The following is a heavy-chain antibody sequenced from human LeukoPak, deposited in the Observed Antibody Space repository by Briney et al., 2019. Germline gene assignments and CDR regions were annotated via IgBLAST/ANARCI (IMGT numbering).Heavy chain of an antibody. CDR3: AKDSDG. CDR1: GFTFSSYG. V-gene: IGHV3-30*18. CDR2: ISYDGSNK. D-gene: IGHD4-17*01. Sequence: GGSLRRSCAASGFTFSSYGMHGVRQAPGKGLEWVAVISYDGSNKYYADSVKGRFTISRDNSKNTLYLQMNSLRAEDTAVYYCAKDSDGWGQGTLVTVSS. J-gene: IGHJ4*02.